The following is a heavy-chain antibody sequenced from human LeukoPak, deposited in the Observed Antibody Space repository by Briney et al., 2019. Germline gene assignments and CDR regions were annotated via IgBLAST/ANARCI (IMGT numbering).Heavy chain of an antibody. V-gene: IGHV3-66*01. Sequence: GGSLRLSCAASGFTVRNTYMNCVRHAPGRGLECVSVIYSGGGTYYAESVKGRFTISRDTSKNTLYLQMNSLRAEETAVYNCVKDDRRYGDYGYFDLWGEGALVTVSS. J-gene: IGHJ4*02. CDR2: IYSGGGT. D-gene: IGHD4-17*01. CDR1: GFTVRNTY. CDR3: VKDDRRYGDYGYFDL.